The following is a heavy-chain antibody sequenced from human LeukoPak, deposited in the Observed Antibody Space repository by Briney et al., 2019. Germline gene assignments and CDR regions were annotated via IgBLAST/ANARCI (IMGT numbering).Heavy chain of an antibody. Sequence: SVKVSCKASGYTFTSYDINWVRQATGQGLEWMGGIIPIFGTADYAQKFQGRVTITTDESTSTAYMELSSLRSEDTAVYYCARGFTYYDILTGHDFDAFDIWGQGTMVTVSS. CDR3: ARGFTYYDILTGHDFDAFDI. CDR1: GYTFTSYD. J-gene: IGHJ3*02. CDR2: IIPIFGTA. D-gene: IGHD3-9*01. V-gene: IGHV1-69*05.